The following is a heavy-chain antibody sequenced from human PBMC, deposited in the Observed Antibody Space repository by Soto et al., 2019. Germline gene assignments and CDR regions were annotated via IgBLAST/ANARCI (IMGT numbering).Heavy chain of an antibody. CDR2: IYYSGST. D-gene: IGHD6-25*01. J-gene: IGHJ6*02. CDR3: ARERIAAI. Sequence: QVQLQESGPGLVKPSETLSLTCTVSGGSISRYYWSWIRQPPGKGLEWIGYIYYSGSTNYNPSLKSRVTISVDTSKNQFSLKLSSVTAADTAVYYCARERIAAIWGQGTTVTVSS. V-gene: IGHV4-59*01. CDR1: GGSISRYY.